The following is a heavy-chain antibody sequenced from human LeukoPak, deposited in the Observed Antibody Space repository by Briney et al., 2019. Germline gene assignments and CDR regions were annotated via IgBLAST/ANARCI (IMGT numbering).Heavy chain of an antibody. V-gene: IGHV4-34*01. CDR2: INHSGST. CDR1: GGSFSGYY. D-gene: IGHD3-16*02. CDR3: ARAPNLRLGELSF. Sequence: PSETLSLTCTVYGGSFSGYYWSWIRQPPGKGLEWIGEINHSGSTNYNPSLKSRVTISVDTSKNQFSLKLSSVTAADTAVYYCARAPNLRLGELSFWGQGTLVTVSS. J-gene: IGHJ4*02.